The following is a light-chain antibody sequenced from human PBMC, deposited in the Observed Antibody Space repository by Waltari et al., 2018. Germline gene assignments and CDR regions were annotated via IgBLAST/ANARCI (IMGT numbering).Light chain of an antibody. CDR3: CSFTSRSTWV. Sequence: QSALTQPASVSGSPGQSITISCTGTSSDVGGYNYVSWYPQHPGKAPKLLIFDVSNRPSGVSNRFSGSKSGNTASLTISGLQAEDESDYYCCSFTSRSTWVFGGGTKVTVL. J-gene: IGLJ3*02. CDR2: DVS. CDR1: SSDVGGYNY. V-gene: IGLV2-14*01.